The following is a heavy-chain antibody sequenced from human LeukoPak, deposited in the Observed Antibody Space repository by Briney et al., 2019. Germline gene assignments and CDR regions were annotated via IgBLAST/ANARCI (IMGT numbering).Heavy chain of an antibody. V-gene: IGHV3-9*01. CDR3: AKDLSGESVN. Sequence: PGRSLRLSCAASGFTFHGHDMHWVRQVPGKGLEWVSGISWNAKNIGYAFSVEGRFTISRDNTKNSLFLQMDSLRREDTALYYCAKDLSGESVNWGQGTLVTVSS. CDR1: GFTFHGHD. D-gene: IGHD7-27*01. CDR2: ISWNAKNI. J-gene: IGHJ4*02.